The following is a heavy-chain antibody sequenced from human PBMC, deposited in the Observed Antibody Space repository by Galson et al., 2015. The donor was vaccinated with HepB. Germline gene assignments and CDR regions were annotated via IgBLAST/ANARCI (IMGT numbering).Heavy chain of an antibody. J-gene: IGHJ4*02. Sequence: SLRLSCAASGFTFSRYSINWVRQAPGRGLEWVSSISTSGSHIYYADSVKGRFTISRDNAKNSLYLQMNSLRAEDTAVYYCARVPERWQQWGEFDYWGQGTLVTVSS. CDR3: ARVPERWQQWGEFDY. CDR2: ISTSGSHI. CDR1: GFTFSRYS. V-gene: IGHV3-21*01. D-gene: IGHD5-24*01.